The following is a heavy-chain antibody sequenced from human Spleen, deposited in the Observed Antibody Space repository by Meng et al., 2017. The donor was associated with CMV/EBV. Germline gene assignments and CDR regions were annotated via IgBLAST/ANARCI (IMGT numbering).Heavy chain of an antibody. CDR3: ARAQVYYFDS. Sequence: GESLKISCVASGITFSSYSMNWVRQAPGKGLEWVSSISSSSSYIYYADSVKGRFTISRDNAENSLYLQMSSLRAEDTAVYYCARAQVYYFDSWGQGTLVTVS. D-gene: IGHD2-8*01. V-gene: IGHV3-21*01. CDR2: ISSSSSYI. J-gene: IGHJ4*02. CDR1: GITFSSYS.